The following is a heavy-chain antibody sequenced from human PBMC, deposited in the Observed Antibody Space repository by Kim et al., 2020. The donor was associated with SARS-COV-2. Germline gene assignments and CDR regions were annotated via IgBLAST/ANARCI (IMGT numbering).Heavy chain of an antibody. D-gene: IGHD3-16*01. V-gene: IGHV3-7*01. J-gene: IGHJ4*02. CDR3: AKAGGGVAARDY. Sequence: YYVDSVKGRFTISRDNAKNSLYLQMNSLRAEDTAVYYCAKAGGGVAARDYWGQGTLVTVSS.